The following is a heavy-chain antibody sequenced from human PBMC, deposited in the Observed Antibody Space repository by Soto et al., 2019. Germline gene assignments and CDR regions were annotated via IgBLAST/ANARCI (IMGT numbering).Heavy chain of an antibody. CDR1: GFTVSNNY. V-gene: IGHV3-66*01. CDR2: IYVGGYT. Sequence: EVQLVESGGDLVQPGGSLRLSCAASGFTVSNNYMTWVRQAPGKGLEWVSLIYVGGYTYYADSVKGRFTISRDNSKNTLYLQMNSLRVEDTAVYYCAVYAPRHWFDSWGQGTLVTVSS. J-gene: IGHJ5*01. D-gene: IGHD6-6*01. CDR3: AVYAPRHWFDS.